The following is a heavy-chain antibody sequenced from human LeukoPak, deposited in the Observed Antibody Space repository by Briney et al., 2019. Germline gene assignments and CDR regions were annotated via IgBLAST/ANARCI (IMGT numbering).Heavy chain of an antibody. CDR2: IKQDGSEK. Sequence: GGSLRLSCAASGFTFSTYAMSWVRQAPGKGLEWVANIKQDGSEKYYVDSVKGRFTISRDNAKNSLYLQMNSLRAEDTAVYYCARAEKDYYYYYGMDVWGQGTTDTVSS. V-gene: IGHV3-7*01. CDR3: ARAEKDYYYYYGMDV. CDR1: GFTFSTYA. J-gene: IGHJ6*02.